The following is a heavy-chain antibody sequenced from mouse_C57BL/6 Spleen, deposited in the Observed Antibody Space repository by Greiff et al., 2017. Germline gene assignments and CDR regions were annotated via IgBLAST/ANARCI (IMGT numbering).Heavy chain of an antibody. CDR3: ALDGYCGGYYFDY. D-gene: IGHD2-3*01. V-gene: IGHV14-3*01. CDR2: IDPANGNT. J-gene: IGHJ2*01. CDR1: GFNIKNTY. Sequence: VQLKESVAELVRPGASVKLSCTASGFNIKNTYMHWVKQRPEQGLEWIGRIDPANGNTKYAPKFQGKATITADTSSNTASLQLSSLTSEDTAIYYCALDGYCGGYYFDYWGQGTTLTVSS.